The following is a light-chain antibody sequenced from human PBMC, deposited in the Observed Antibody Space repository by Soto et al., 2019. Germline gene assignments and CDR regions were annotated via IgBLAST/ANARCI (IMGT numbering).Light chain of an antibody. CDR1: SGSVSPSNY. J-gene: IGLJ3*02. V-gene: IGLV8-61*01. Sequence: QTVVTQEPSFSVSPGGTVTLTGGLSSGSVSPSNYPSWHQQTPGQSPRTLIHSTNTRSSGVPDRFSGSILGNKAALTITGAQADDESDYYCLLYMGSGLSVFGGGTQLTVL. CDR3: LLYMGSGLSV. CDR2: STN.